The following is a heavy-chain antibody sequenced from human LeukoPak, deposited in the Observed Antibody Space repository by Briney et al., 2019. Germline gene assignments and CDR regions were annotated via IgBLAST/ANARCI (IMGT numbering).Heavy chain of an antibody. CDR3: ARERSTNTYYYDSSGYDY. D-gene: IGHD3-22*01. Sequence: ASVKVSCKASGYTFTGYYMHWVRQAPGQGLEWMGWINPNSGGTNYAQKFQGRVTMTRDTSISTAYMELSRLRSDDTAVYYCARERSTNTYYYDSSGYDYWAREPWSPSPQ. J-gene: IGHJ4*02. V-gene: IGHV1-2*02. CDR2: INPNSGGT. CDR1: GYTFTGYY.